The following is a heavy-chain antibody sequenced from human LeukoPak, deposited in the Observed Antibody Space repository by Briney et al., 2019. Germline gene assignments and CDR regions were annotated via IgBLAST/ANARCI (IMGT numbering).Heavy chain of an antibody. J-gene: IGHJ6*04. V-gene: IGHV4-61*01. Sequence: SETLSLTCTVSGGSVSSGRYYWSWIRQPPGKGLEWIGYIYYSGSTNYNPSLKSRVTISVDTSKNQFSLKLSSVTAADTAVYYCARDRVVDTAMVGYYYGMDVWGKGTTVTVSS. CDR1: GGSVSSGRYY. CDR3: ARDRVVDTAMVGYYYGMDV. D-gene: IGHD5-18*01. CDR2: IYYSGST.